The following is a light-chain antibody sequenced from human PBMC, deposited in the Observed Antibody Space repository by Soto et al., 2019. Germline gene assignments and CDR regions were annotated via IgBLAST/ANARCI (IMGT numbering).Light chain of an antibody. CDR1: SSDVGGYNY. V-gene: IGLV2-14*01. CDR3: SSYTSSIFYV. CDR2: EVS. Sequence: QSVLTQPASVSGSPGQSITISCTGTSSDVGGYNYVSWYQQHPGKAPNLMIYEVSNRPSGVSNRFSGSKSGNTASLTISGLQAEDEADYYCSSYTSSIFYVFGTGTKLTVL. J-gene: IGLJ1*01.